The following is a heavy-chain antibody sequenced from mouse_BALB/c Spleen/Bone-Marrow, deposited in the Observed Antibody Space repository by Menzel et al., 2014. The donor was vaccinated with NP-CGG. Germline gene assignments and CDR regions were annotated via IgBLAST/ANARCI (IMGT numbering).Heavy chain of an antibody. D-gene: IGHD2-10*02. J-gene: IGHJ3*01. CDR2: SRNKAKHYTT. CDR3: ARDVGYGNYFVY. V-gene: IGHV7-1*02. Sequence: EVKLMESGGGLVQPGDSLRLSCATSGFTFSDFYMEWVRQPPGKRLEWIAASRNKAKHYTTEYSASVKGRFIVSRDTSQSILYLQVNALRAEDTAIYYCARDVGYGNYFVYWGQGTLVTVSA. CDR1: GFTFSDFY.